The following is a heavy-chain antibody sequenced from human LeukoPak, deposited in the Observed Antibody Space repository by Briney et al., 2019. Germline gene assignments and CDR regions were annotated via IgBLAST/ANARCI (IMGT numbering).Heavy chain of an antibody. D-gene: IGHD6-13*01. Sequence: GGSLRLSCAASGFTFSDYYMSWIRQAPGKGLEWVSCISSSGSTIYYADSVKGRFTISRDNAKNSLYLQMNSLRAEDTAVYYCARQHIAAAGNWFDPWGQGTLVTVSP. CDR2: ISSSGSTI. J-gene: IGHJ5*02. CDR3: ARQHIAAAGNWFDP. V-gene: IGHV3-11*01. CDR1: GFTFSDYY.